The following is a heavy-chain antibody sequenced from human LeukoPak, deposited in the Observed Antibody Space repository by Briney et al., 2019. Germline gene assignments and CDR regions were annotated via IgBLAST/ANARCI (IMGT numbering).Heavy chain of an antibody. Sequence: GGSLRLSCAASGFTFSSYGMHWVRQAPGKGLEWVAFISYDGTNKYYADSVKGRFTISRDNSKNTLYLQMNSLRAEDTAVYYCARVRWGGLYYFDYWGQGTLVTVSS. D-gene: IGHD3-16*01. V-gene: IGHV3-30*03. CDR1: GFTFSSYG. J-gene: IGHJ4*02. CDR2: ISYDGTNK. CDR3: ARVRWGGLYYFDY.